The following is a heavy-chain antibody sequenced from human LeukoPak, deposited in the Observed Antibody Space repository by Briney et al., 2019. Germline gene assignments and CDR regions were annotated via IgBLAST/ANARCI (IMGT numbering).Heavy chain of an antibody. D-gene: IGHD2-21*02. CDR2: ISSSSSTI. J-gene: IGHJ6*03. V-gene: IGHV3-48*01. CDR3: ASDGGDSLYYYYYMDV. CDR1: GFALSSYS. Sequence: GGSLRLSCAASGFALSSYSMNWVRQAPGKGLEWVSYISSSSSTIYYADSVKGRFTISRDNAKNSLYLQMNSLRAEDTAVYYCASDGGDSLYYYYYMDVWGKGTTVTVSS.